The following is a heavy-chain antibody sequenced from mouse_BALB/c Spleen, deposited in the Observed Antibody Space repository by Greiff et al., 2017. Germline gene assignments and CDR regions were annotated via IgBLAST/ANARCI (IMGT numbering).Heavy chain of an antibody. J-gene: IGHJ2*01. CDR1: GFTFSSFG. CDR2: ISSGSSTI. D-gene: IGHD2-4*01. Sequence: EVMLVESGGGLVQPGGSRKLSCAASGFTFSSFGMHWVRQAPEKGLEWVAYISSGSSTINYADKVKGRFTITRDKPKNTLFLQMTSLRSEATAMYYCARWYDYDDYFDYWGQGTTLTVSS. CDR3: ARWYDYDDYFDY. V-gene: IGHV5-17*02.